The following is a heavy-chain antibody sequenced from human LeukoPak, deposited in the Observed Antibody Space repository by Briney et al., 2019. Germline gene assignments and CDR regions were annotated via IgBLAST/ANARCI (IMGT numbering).Heavy chain of an antibody. CDR3: ARGRPHGNDY. J-gene: IGHJ4*02. Sequence: GGSLRLSCAASGFTFSDYTMNWVRQAPGKGLVWVSRIASDGSSTTYADSVKGRFSISRDNAKNTLYLQMNSLRVEDTAVYYCARGRPHGNDYWGQGTLVTVSS. D-gene: IGHD4-23*01. CDR2: IASDGSST. CDR1: GFTFSDYT. V-gene: IGHV3-74*01.